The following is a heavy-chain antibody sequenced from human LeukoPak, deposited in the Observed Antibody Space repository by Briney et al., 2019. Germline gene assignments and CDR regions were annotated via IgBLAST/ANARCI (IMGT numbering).Heavy chain of an antibody. CDR2: IKQDGGEK. CDR3: ARDKVRFLEWLFQADYYYMDV. D-gene: IGHD3-3*01. CDR1: GFTFSSYW. Sequence: GGSLRLSCAASGFTFSSYWMSWVRQAPGKGLEWVANIKQDGGEKYYVDSVKGRFTISRGNAKNSLYLQMNSLRAEDTAVYYCARDKVRFLEWLFQADYYYMDVWGKGTTVTVSS. V-gene: IGHV3-7*01. J-gene: IGHJ6*03.